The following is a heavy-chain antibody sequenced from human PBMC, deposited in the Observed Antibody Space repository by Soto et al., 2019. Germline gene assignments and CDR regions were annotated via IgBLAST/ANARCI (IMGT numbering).Heavy chain of an antibody. CDR1: GFTFSSYG. D-gene: IGHD3-16*01. CDR2: IWYDGSNK. Sequence: GGSLRLSCAASGFTFSSYGMHWFRQAPGKGLEWVAVIWYDGSNKYYADSVKGRFTISRDNSKNTLYLQMNSLRAEDTAVYYCARDRRLGSFYVLGLDYYYGLDFWGQGTTVTVSS. V-gene: IGHV3-33*01. CDR3: ARDRRLGSFYVLGLDYYYGLDF. J-gene: IGHJ6*02.